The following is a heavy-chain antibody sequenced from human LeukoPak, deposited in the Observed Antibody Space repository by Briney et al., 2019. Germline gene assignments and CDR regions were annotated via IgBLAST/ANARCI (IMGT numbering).Heavy chain of an antibody. CDR1: GYTFTGYY. CDR2: INPNSGGT. CDR3: ARTREYSSSWYFPPFDP. V-gene: IGHV1-2*02. D-gene: IGHD6-13*01. J-gene: IGHJ5*02. Sequence: ASVKVSCKASGYTFTGYYMHWVRQAPGQGLEWMGWINPNSGGTNYAQKFQGRVTMTRDPSISTAYMELSGLTSNDTAVYYCARTREYSSSWYFPPFDPWGQGTRVTVSS.